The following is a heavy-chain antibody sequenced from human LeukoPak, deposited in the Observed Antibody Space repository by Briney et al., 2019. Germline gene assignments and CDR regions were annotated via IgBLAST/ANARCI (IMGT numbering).Heavy chain of an antibody. V-gene: IGHV3-11*06. CDR2: ISSSSSYT. CDR3: ARDYRYFDL. Sequence: PGGPLRLSCAAPGFPFSDYYMSWIRQAPGKGLEWVSYISSSSSYTNYADSVKGRFTISRDNAKNSLYLQMNSLRAEDTAVYYCARDYRYFDLWGRGTLVTVSS. J-gene: IGHJ2*01. CDR1: GFPFSDYY.